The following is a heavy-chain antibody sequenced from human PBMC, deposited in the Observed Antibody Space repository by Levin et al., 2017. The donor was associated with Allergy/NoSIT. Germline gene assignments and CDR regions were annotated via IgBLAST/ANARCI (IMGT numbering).Heavy chain of an antibody. CDR3: ARGRQWLRFDY. CDR1: GGSFSGYY. V-gene: IGHV4-34*01. CDR2: INHSGST. J-gene: IGHJ4*02. Sequence: ASQTLSLTCAVYGGSFSGYYWSWIRQPPGKGLEWIGEINHSGSTNYNPSLKSRVTISVDTSKNQFSLKLSSVTAADTAVYYCARGRQWLRFDYWGQGTLVTVSS. D-gene: IGHD5-12*01.